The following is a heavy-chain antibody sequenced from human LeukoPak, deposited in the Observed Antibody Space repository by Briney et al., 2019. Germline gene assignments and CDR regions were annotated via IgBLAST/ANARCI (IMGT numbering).Heavy chain of an antibody. CDR3: ARAEIDCSGGSCYSYYFDY. Sequence: GRSLRLSCAASGFTFSSYGMHWVRQAPGKGLEWVAVIWYDGSNKYYADSVKGRFTISRDNSKNTLHLQMNSLRAEDTAVYYCARAEIDCSGGSCYSYYFDYWGQGTLVTVSS. D-gene: IGHD2-15*01. CDR2: IWYDGSNK. J-gene: IGHJ4*02. V-gene: IGHV3-33*01. CDR1: GFTFSSYG.